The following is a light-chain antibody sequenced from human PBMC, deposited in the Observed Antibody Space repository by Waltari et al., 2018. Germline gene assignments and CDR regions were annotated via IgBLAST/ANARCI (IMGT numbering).Light chain of an antibody. CDR1: QSVNSTD. Sequence: EIVLTQSPGTLSLSPGERANLSCRASQSVNSTDLAGYQQKPGQAPRLLIYGVSSRATGIPYRFSGSGSGTDFTLTISRLDPEDFALYYCQQYGDSPLTFGGGTKVEIK. CDR2: GVS. J-gene: IGKJ4*01. CDR3: QQYGDSPLT. V-gene: IGKV3-20*01.